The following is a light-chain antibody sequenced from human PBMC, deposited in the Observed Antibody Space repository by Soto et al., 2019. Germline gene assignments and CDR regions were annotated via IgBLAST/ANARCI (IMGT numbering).Light chain of an antibody. J-gene: IGKJ1*01. CDR2: GAS. V-gene: IGKV1-39*01. CDR1: QNIRSY. Sequence: DILMTQSPSSLSASKGDRVTITCRASQNIRSYLNWYQQTPGRAPKLLIYGASNLQSGVPSRFTGSGSGTDFTLTISRLEPEDFATYYCQHSFDLPRTFGQGTKVEI. CDR3: QHSFDLPRT.